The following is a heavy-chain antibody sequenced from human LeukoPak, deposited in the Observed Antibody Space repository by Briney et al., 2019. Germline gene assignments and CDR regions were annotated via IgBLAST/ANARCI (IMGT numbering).Heavy chain of an antibody. CDR2: INPKSGGT. Sequence: ASVKVSCKASGNTFTDYYIHWVRQAPGQGLEWMGWINPKSGGTHYAQGFQSRVTMTGDTSIRTTYMELSRLRSDDTARYYCASTRTLRDGYNLVYWGQGTLVTVSS. CDR1: GNTFTDYY. V-gene: IGHV1-2*02. CDR3: ASTRTLRDGYNLVY. J-gene: IGHJ4*02. D-gene: IGHD5-24*01.